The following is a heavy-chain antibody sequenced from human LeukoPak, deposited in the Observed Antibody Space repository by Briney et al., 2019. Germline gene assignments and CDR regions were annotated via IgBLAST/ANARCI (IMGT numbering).Heavy chain of an antibody. V-gene: IGHV4-39*07. CDR2: IYYSGST. D-gene: IGHD5-18*01. J-gene: IGHJ3*02. CDR3: AREGGYSFGYDDAFDI. CDR1: GGSISSSSYY. Sequence: MPSETLSLTCTVSGGSISSSSYYWGWIRQPPGKGLEWIGSIYYSGSTYYNPSLKSRVTISVDTSKNQFSLKLSSVTDADTAVYYCAREGGYSFGYDDAFDIWGQGTMVTVSS.